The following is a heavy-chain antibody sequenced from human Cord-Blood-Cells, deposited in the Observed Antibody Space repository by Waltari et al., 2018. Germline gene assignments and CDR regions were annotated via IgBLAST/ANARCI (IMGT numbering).Heavy chain of an antibody. V-gene: IGHV4-59*01. CDR2: IYYSGST. CDR3: ARVRAYSSSYYFDY. CDR1: GGPISSYY. J-gene: IGHJ4*02. Sequence: QVQLQESGPGLVKPSETLSLTCTVSGGPISSYYWSWLRQPPGKGLEWIGYIYYSGSTNYNPSLKSRVTISVDTSKNQFSLKLSSVTAADTAVYYCARVRAYSSSYYFDYWGQGTLVTVSS. D-gene: IGHD6-6*01.